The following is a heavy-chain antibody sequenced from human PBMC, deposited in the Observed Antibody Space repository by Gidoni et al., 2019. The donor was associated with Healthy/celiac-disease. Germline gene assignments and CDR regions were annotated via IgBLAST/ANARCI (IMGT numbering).Heavy chain of an antibody. J-gene: IGHJ4*02. D-gene: IGHD3-3*01. CDR2: ISYDGSNK. CDR1: GSTFSSYA. Sequence: QVQLVESGGGVVQPGRSLRLPCAASGSTFSSYAMHWVRQAPGKGLEWVAVISYDGSNKYYADSVKGRFTISRDNSKNTLYLQMNSLRAEDTAVYYCARAPPSYYDFWSGYTPAYYFDYWGQGTLVTVSS. CDR3: ARAPPSYYDFWSGYTPAYYFDY. V-gene: IGHV3-30-3*01.